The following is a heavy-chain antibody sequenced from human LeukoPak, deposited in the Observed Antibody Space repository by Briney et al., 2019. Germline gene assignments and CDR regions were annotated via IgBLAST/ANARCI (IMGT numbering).Heavy chain of an antibody. V-gene: IGHV1-2*02. CDR2: INPNSGGT. D-gene: IGHD3-22*01. CDR1: GYTFTGYY. J-gene: IGHJ6*03. Sequence: ASVKVSCKDSGYTFTGYYMHWVRQAPGQGLEWMGWINPNSGGTNSAQKFQGRVTMTRDTSISTAYMELSRLRSDDTAVYYCARDSYYYDSSGYYYLDNIYYYYMDVWGKGTTVTISS. CDR3: ARDSYYYDSSGYYYLDNIYYYYMDV.